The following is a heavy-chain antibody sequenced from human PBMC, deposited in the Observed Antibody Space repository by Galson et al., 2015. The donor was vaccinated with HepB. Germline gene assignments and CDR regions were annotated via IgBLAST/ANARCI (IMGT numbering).Heavy chain of an antibody. CDR2: IIPILGIA. D-gene: IGHD5-12*01. Sequence: SVKVSCKASGGTFSSYTISWVRQAPGQGLEWMGRIIPILGIANYAQKFQGRVTITADKSTSTAYMELSSLRSEDTAVYYCARSHIVATTTIYPHFDYWGQGTLVTVSS. J-gene: IGHJ4*02. CDR3: ARSHIVATTTIYPHFDY. CDR1: GGTFSSYT. V-gene: IGHV1-69*02.